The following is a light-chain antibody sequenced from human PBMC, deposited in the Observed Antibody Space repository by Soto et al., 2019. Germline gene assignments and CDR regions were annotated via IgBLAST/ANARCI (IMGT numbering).Light chain of an antibody. CDR3: QKYNSAPWG. CDR2: AAS. Sequence: DIQMTQSPSTLSASVGGRVTITCRASQGISNYLAWYQQKPGKVPKLLIYAASTLQSGVPSRFSGSGSGTDFTLTISSLQPEDVATYYCQKYNSAPWGLGQGTKVDIK. J-gene: IGKJ1*01. CDR1: QGISNY. V-gene: IGKV1-27*01.